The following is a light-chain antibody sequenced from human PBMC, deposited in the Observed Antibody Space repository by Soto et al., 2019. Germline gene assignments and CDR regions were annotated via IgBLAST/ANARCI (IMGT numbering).Light chain of an antibody. J-gene: IGKJ1*01. Sequence: DIKTNQSPYTQSATVGDKVNIICRASQSISSWLAWYQQKPGKAPKLLIYDASSLESGVPSRLSGSGSGTEFTLTISSLQPDDFATYYCQQYNSYWTFGQGTKVDIK. CDR1: QSISSW. V-gene: IGKV1-5*02. CDR3: QQYNSYWT. CDR2: DAS.